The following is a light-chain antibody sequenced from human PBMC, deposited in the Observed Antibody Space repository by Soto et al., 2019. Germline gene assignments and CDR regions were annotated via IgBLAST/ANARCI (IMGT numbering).Light chain of an antibody. CDR2: GAS. J-gene: IGKJ5*01. CDR3: QQFGSSPIT. CDR1: QTVSSTY. Sequence: EIVLTQSPATLSLSPAERDTLSCRSSQTVSSTYLAWYQQKPGQAPRLLIYGASSRATGIPDRFSGSVSGTDGTITISRLETEDGSVYYCQQFGSSPITFGQGTRLENK. V-gene: IGKV3-20*01.